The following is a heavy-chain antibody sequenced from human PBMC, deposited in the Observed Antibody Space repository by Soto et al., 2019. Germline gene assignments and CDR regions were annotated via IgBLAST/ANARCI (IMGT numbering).Heavy chain of an antibody. D-gene: IGHD6-19*01. J-gene: IGHJ3*02. V-gene: IGHV1-69*01. CDR1: GGTFSSYA. CDR2: IIPIFGTA. Sequence: QVQLVQSGAEVKKPGSSVKVSCKASGGTFSSYAISWVRQAPGQGLEWMGGIIPIFGTANYAQKFQGRVTITADGSTSTAYMELSSLRSEDTAVYYCARASYSSGWHAWGMGSAFDIWGQGTMVTVSS. CDR3: ARASYSSGWHAWGMGSAFDI.